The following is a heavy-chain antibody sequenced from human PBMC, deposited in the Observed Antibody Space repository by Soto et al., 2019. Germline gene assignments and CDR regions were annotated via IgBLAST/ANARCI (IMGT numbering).Heavy chain of an antibody. J-gene: IGHJ5*02. CDR3: ARDRVILRYFDWTNNWFDP. D-gene: IGHD3-9*01. Sequence: GASVKVSRKASGGTFKRYGISWVRQAPGQGLEWMGGIIPIFGTTSYAQKFQGRVTITADESTSTAYMELSSLRSEDTAVYYCARDRVILRYFDWTNNWFDPWGQGTLVTVSS. V-gene: IGHV1-69*13. CDR2: IIPIFGTT. CDR1: GGTFKRYG.